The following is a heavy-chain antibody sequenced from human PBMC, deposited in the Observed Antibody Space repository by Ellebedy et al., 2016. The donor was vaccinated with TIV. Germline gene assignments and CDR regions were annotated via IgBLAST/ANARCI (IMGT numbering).Heavy chain of an antibody. J-gene: IGHJ3*02. CDR1: GASFSGYY. CDR3: ARGPYYDILTGYSEGDAFDI. V-gene: IGHV4-34*01. D-gene: IGHD3-9*01. Sequence: SETLSLTCAVYGASFSGYYWSWIRQPPGKGLEWIGEINHSGSTNYNPSLTSRVTISVDTSKNQFSLKLSSVTAADTAVYYCARGPYYDILTGYSEGDAFDIWGQGTMVTVSS. CDR2: INHSGST.